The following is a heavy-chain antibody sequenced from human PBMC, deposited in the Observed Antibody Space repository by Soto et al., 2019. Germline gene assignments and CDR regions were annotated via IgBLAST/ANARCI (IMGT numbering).Heavy chain of an antibody. CDR1: GFTFSDYY. CDR3: ARGKYPGSVDV. Sequence: PGGSLRLSCVSSGFTFSDYYMHWMRQAPGKGLEWVSCISGPGSVLSYADSVKGRFTISRDNAKDSLFLQVNNLRAKDTALYYCARGKYPGSVDVWGQGTMVTVSS. J-gene: IGHJ3*01. CDR2: ISGPGSVL. V-gene: IGHV3-11*01.